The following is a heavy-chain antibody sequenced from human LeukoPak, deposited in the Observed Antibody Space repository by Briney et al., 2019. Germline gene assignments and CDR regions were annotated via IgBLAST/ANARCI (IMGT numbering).Heavy chain of an antibody. Sequence: GGSLRLSCAASGFTFSSYGMHWVRQAPGKGLEWVAVIWYDGSNKYYADSVKGRFTISRDNSKNTLYLQMNSLSAEDTAVYYCARDQRFLEWLPFYYYYGMDVWGQGTTVTVSS. V-gene: IGHV3-33*01. CDR2: IWYDGSNK. CDR3: ARDQRFLEWLPFYYYYGMDV. D-gene: IGHD3-3*01. J-gene: IGHJ6*02. CDR1: GFTFSSYG.